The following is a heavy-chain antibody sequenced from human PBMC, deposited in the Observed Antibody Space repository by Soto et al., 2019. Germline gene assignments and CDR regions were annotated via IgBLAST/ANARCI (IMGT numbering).Heavy chain of an antibody. D-gene: IGHD4-17*01. Sequence: SVKVSCKASGYTFTSYDINWVRQATGQGLEWMGWMNPNSGNTGYAQKFQGRVTMTRNTSISTAYMELSSLRSEDTAVYYCARTTHYYYYMDVWGKGTTVTVSS. V-gene: IGHV1-8*01. J-gene: IGHJ6*03. CDR2: MNPNSGNT. CDR3: ARTTHYYYYMDV. CDR1: GYTFTSYD.